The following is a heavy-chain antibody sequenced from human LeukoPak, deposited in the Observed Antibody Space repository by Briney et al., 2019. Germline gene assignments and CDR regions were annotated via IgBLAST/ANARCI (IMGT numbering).Heavy chain of an antibody. V-gene: IGHV4-59*12. J-gene: IGHJ3*02. Sequence: PSETLSLTCTVSGGSISSYYWSWIRQPPGKGLEWIGYIYYSGSTNYNPSLKSRVTISVDTSKNQFSLKLSSVTAADTVVYYCARGFFGQLLSRFRAFDIWGQGTMVTVSS. CDR2: IYYSGST. CDR3: ARGFFGQLLSRFRAFDI. CDR1: GGSISSYY. D-gene: IGHD2-2*01.